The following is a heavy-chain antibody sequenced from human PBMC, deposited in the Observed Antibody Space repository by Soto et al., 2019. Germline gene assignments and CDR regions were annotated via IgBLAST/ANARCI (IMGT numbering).Heavy chain of an antibody. CDR3: AKGTDGYYYYGMDV. CDR1: GFTFSNYA. CDR2: ISGSGAST. Sequence: TGGSLRLSCAASGFTFSNYALSWVRQAPGKGLEWVSAISGSGASTYYADSVKGRFTISRDNSKNTLYLQMNSLRAEDTAVYYCAKGTDGYYYYGMDVWGQGTSVTVSS. V-gene: IGHV3-23*01. J-gene: IGHJ6*02.